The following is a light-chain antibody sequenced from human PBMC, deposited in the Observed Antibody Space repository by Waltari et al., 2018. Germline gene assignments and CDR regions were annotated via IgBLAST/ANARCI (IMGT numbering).Light chain of an antibody. CDR1: TSNIGKNT. V-gene: IGLV1-44*01. CDR2: SND. CDR3: ATWDDNLDMLL. Sequence: QSILTQPPSASGTPGQRVTISCSGSTSNIGKNTVNWYQQVPGMAPKLLLFSNDQLPSGGPDRFSGSESVTSASLAISGLQSEDEADFYCATWDDNLDMLLFGGGTKLTVL. J-gene: IGLJ3*02.